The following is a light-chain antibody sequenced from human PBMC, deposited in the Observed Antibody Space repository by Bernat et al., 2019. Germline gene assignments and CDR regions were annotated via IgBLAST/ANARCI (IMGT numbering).Light chain of an antibody. Sequence: DIVMTQSPDSLAVSLGERATINCKSSQSLFCSSLNKDCLGWYQQKPGQPPKLLIYWASTRESGVPDRFSGSGSGTDFTLTISSLQAEDVAVYYCQQYYTTPYTFGQGTKLAIK. CDR3: QQYYTTPYT. CDR1: QSLFCSSLNKDC. J-gene: IGKJ2*01. V-gene: IGKV4-1*01. CDR2: WAS.